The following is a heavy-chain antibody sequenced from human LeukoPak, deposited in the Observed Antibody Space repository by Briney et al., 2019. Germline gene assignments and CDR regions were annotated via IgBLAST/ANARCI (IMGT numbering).Heavy chain of an antibody. D-gene: IGHD5-12*01. CDR3: AKDVTGYSGYDP. CDR1: GFTFSSYG. V-gene: IGHV3-30*18. Sequence: GTSLRLSCAASGFTFSSYGMRWIRQAPGKGLEWVAVISYDGSNKYYADSVKGRFTISRDNSKNTLSLQMNSLRAEDTAVYYCAKDVTGYSGYDPWGQGTLVTVSS. CDR2: ISYDGSNK. J-gene: IGHJ5*02.